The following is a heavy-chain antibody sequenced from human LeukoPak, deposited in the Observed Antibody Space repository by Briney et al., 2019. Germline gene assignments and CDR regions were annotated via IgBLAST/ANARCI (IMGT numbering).Heavy chain of an antibody. V-gene: IGHV4-59*01. J-gene: IGHJ6*02. CDR2: IYYSGST. Sequence: LETLSLTCTVSGGSISSYYWSWIRQPPGKGLEWIGYIYYSGSTNYNPSLKSRVTISVDTSKNQFSLKLSSVTAADTAVYYCARNRITMVRGVISGPPPYYYYYGMDVWGQGTTITVSS. CDR1: GGSISSYY. CDR3: ARNRITMVRGVISGPPPYYYYYGMDV. D-gene: IGHD3-10*01.